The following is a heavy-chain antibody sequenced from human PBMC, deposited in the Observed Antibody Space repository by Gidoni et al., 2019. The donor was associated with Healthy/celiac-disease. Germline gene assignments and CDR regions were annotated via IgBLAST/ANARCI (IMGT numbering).Heavy chain of an antibody. CDR3: ARAPSSGWYGFYYYYGMDV. D-gene: IGHD6-19*01. CDR2: IYYSGST. Sequence: QVQLQESGPGLVKPSETLSLTCTVSGGSVSSGSYYWSWIRQPPGKGLEWIGYIYYSGSTNYNPSLKSRVTISVDTSKIQFSLKLSSVTAADTAVYYCARAPSSGWYGFYYYYGMDVWGQGTTVTVSS. J-gene: IGHJ6*02. V-gene: IGHV4-61*01. CDR1: GGSVSSGSYY.